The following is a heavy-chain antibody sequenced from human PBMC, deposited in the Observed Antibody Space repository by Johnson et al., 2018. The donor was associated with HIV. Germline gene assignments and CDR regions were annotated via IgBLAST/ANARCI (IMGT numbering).Heavy chain of an antibody. J-gene: IGHJ3*02. D-gene: IGHD6-6*01. CDR2: IKSKTDGGTT. CDR1: GFTFSSYA. V-gene: IGHV3-15*01. CDR3: ARVRRQLVRLSAFDI. Sequence: VQLVESGGGLVQPGGSLRLSCAASGFTFSSYAMSWVRQAPGKGLEWVGRIKSKTDGGTTDYAAPVKGRFTISRDDSKNTLYLQMNSLKTEDTAVYYCARVRRQLVRLSAFDIWGQGQWSPSL.